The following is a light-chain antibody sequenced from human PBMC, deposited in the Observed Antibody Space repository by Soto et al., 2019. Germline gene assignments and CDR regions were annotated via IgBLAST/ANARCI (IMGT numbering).Light chain of an antibody. CDR3: QSYDSSLRGGG. J-gene: IGLJ2*01. CDR1: SSNIGAGYD. CDR2: GNN. Sequence: QSVLTQSPSVSGAPGQRVTISCTGSSSNIGAGYDVHWYQHLPGTAPKLLIYGNNNRPSGVPDRFSGSKSGTSASLAITGLQAEDEADYYCQSYDSSLRGGGFGGGTKVTVL. V-gene: IGLV1-40*01.